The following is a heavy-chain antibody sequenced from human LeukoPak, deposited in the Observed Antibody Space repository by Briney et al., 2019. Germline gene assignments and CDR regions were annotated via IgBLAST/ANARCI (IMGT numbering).Heavy chain of an antibody. J-gene: IGHJ4*02. D-gene: IGHD6-19*01. CDR3: AKGEKYSSGWYQFDY. CDR1: GFTFSSYW. V-gene: IGHV3-7*03. Sequence: PGGSLRLSCAASGFTFSSYWMSWVRQAPGKGLEWVANIKQDGSEKYYVDSVKGRFTISRDNAKNSLYLQMNSLRAEDTAVYYCAKGEKYSSGWYQFDYWGQGTLVTVSS. CDR2: IKQDGSEK.